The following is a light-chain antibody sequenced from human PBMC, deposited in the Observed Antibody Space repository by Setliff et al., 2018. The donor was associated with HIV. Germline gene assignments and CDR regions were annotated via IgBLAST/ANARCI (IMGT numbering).Light chain of an antibody. CDR3: QSYDSTVSAFHV. V-gene: IGLV2-14*03. CDR1: SSDVGGYNY. Sequence: QSVLTQPASVSGSPGQSITISCTGTSSDVGGYNYASWYQQHPGKVPKLIIYDINNRPSGVSSRFSGSKSGNTASLTITGLQTEDEADYYCQSYDSTVSAFHVFGTGTKVTVL. J-gene: IGLJ1*01. CDR2: DIN.